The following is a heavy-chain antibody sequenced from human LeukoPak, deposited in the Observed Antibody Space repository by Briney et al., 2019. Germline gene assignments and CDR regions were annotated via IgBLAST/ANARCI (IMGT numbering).Heavy chain of an antibody. CDR2: ITGSSSYI. J-gene: IGHJ4*02. CDR3: ARDRLEGGDTFDS. Sequence: PGGSLRLSCAASGFSFRSYSMAWVRQAPGKGLEWVSSITGSSSYISYADSVKGRFTISRDNAENSLFLQMNSLRPEDTAVYFCARDRLEGGDTFDSWGQGTLVTVSS. CDR1: GFSFRSYS. V-gene: IGHV3-21*01. D-gene: IGHD1-1*01.